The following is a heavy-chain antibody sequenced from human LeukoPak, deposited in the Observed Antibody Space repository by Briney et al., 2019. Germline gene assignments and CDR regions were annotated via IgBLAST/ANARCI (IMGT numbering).Heavy chain of an antibody. D-gene: IGHD3-10*01. CDR1: GFTFSTYS. CDR2: ISSSSSFI. J-gene: IGHJ4*02. CDR3: ARVASSGSLDY. Sequence: GGSLRLSCAASGFTFSTYSMNWVRQAPGKGLEWVSSISSSSSFIYYADSVKGRFTISRDNAKNSLYLQMNSLRAEDTAVYYCARVASSGSLDYWGQGTLVTVSS. V-gene: IGHV3-21*01.